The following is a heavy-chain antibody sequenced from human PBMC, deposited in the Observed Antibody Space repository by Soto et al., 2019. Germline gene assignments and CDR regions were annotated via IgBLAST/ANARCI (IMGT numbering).Heavy chain of an antibody. CDR3: ARHVNYYFGMDV. V-gene: IGHV5-51*01. CDR1: DTTHW. CDR2: IYPGDSDT. Sequence: PGESLKISCKASDTTHWISWVRQKPGKGLEWMGIIYPGDSDTKYSPSFQGQVTISVDKSISTAYLHWSSLKASDTATYYCARHVNYYFGMDVWGLGTTVTVSS. J-gene: IGHJ6*02.